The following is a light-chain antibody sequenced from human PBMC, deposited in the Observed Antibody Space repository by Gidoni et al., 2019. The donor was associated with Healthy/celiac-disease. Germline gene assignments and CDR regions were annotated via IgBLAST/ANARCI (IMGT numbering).Light chain of an antibody. CDR3: QQYNNWPPWT. Sequence: EIVMTQSPATLSVSPGERASLSCRASQSVNSNLAWYQQKPGQAPRLLIYGASTRATGIPARFSGSGSWTEFTLTISSLQSEDVAVYYCQQYNNWPPWTFXXXTKVEIK. J-gene: IGKJ1*01. V-gene: IGKV3-15*01. CDR1: QSVNSN. CDR2: GAS.